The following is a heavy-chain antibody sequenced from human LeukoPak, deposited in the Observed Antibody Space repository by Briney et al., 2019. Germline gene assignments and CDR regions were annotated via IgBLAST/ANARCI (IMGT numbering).Heavy chain of an antibody. J-gene: IGHJ3*02. V-gene: IGHV3-73*01. CDR3: TRLADI. CDR1: GFTFSGSA. Sequence: GGSLRLSCAASGFTFSGSAMDWVRQASGKGLEWVGRIRSKANTYATAYAASVKGRFTISRDDSKNTAYLQMNSLKTEDTAVYYCTRLADIWGQGTMVTVSS. CDR2: IRSKANTYAT.